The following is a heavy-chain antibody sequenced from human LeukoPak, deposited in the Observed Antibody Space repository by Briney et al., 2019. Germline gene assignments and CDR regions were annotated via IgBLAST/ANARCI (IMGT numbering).Heavy chain of an antibody. CDR3: ARSPGATTPIYFDY. CDR1: GFTFDDYG. CDR2: INWNGGST. D-gene: IGHD1-26*01. Sequence: GGSLRLSCAASGFTFDDYGMSWVRQAPGKGLEWVSGINWNGGSTGYADSVKSRFTISRDNAKNSLYLQMNSLRAEDTALYYCARSPGATTPIYFDYWGQGTLVTVSS. J-gene: IGHJ4*02. V-gene: IGHV3-20*04.